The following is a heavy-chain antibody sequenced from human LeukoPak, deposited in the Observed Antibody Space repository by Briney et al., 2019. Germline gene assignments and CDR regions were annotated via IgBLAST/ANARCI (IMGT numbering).Heavy chain of an antibody. J-gene: IGHJ4*02. CDR1: GRSISSGGYY. Sequence: PSETLSLTCTVSGRSISSGGYYWSWIRQPPGKGLEWIGYIYHSGSTYYNPSLKSRVTISVDRSKNQFPLKLSSVSAADTAVYYCARTRPNLYWYWDYWGQGTLVTVSS. V-gene: IGHV4-30-2*01. CDR3: ARTRPNLYWYWDY. CDR2: IYHSGST. D-gene: IGHD2-8*02.